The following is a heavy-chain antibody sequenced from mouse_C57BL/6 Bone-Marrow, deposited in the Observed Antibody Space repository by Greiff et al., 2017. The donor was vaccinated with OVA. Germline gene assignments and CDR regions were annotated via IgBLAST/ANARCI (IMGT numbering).Heavy chain of an antibody. CDR3: ARRETGTRDY. CDR2: IYPSDSET. V-gene: IGHV1-61*01. D-gene: IGHD4-1*01. Sequence: QVQLKQPGAELVRPGSSVKLSCKASGYTFTSYWMDWVKQRPGQGLEWIGNIYPSDSETHYNQKFKDKATLTVDKSSSTAYMQLSSLTSEDSAVYYCARRETGTRDYWGQGTTLTVSS. J-gene: IGHJ2*01. CDR1: GYTFTSYW.